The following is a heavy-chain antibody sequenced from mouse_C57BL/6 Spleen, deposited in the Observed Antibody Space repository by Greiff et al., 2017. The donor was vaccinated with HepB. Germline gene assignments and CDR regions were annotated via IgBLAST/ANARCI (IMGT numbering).Heavy chain of an antibody. CDR2: IDPEDGET. CDR3: ARREFAY. V-gene: IGHV14-2*01. J-gene: IGHJ3*01. Sequence: EVKLVESGAELVKPGASVKLSCTASGFNIKDYYMHWVKQRTEQGLEWIGRIDPEDGETKYAPKFQGKATMTADTSSSTAYLQLSSLTSEDTAVYYCARREFAYWGQGTLVTVSA. CDR1: GFNIKDYY.